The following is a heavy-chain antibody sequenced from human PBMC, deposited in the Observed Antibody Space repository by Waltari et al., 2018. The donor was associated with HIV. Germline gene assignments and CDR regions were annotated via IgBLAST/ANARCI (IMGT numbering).Heavy chain of an antibody. V-gene: IGHV3-7*01. D-gene: IGHD3-10*01. Sequence: EVRLVESGGGWVQPGGSLTLTCETSGFTFSFYWLSWVRQAPGKGLEWVANINQAGTERHYVDSVRCRFTISRDNGKRSSFLQMNSLSVEDTAVYYCATTHGSGDYDNDFDYWGQGTLV. CDR3: ATTHGSGDYDNDFDY. J-gene: IGHJ4*02. CDR1: GFTFSFYW. CDR2: INQAGTER.